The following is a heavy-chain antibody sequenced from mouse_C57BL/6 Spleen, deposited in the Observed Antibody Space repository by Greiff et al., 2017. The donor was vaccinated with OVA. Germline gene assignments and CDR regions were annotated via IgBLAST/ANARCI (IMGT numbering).Heavy chain of an antibody. CDR1: GYTFTSYG. D-gene: IGHD1-3*01. Sequence: QVQLQQSGAELARPGASVKLSCKASGYTFTSYGISWVKQRTGQGLEWIGEIYPRSGNTYYNEQFKGKATLTADKSSRKAYMELRSLTSEDAAVYFCARLRVEDWYFDVWGTGTTVTVSS. CDR3: ARLRVEDWYFDV. V-gene: IGHV1-81*01. J-gene: IGHJ1*03. CDR2: IYPRSGNT.